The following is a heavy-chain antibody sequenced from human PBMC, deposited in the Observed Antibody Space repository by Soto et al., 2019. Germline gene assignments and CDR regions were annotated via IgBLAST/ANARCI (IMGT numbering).Heavy chain of an antibody. V-gene: IGHV3-30-3*01. CDR1: GFTFSSYA. CDR2: ISYDGSNK. Sequence: PGGSLRLSCAASGFTFSSYAMHGVRQAPGKGLEWVAVISYDGSNKYYADSVKRRFTISXXXSXXXXXLXXNXXRAXDTAVYYCARVLWYYDSSGYSDIDYWGQGT. J-gene: IGHJ4*02. CDR3: ARVLWYYDSSGYSDIDY. D-gene: IGHD3-22*01.